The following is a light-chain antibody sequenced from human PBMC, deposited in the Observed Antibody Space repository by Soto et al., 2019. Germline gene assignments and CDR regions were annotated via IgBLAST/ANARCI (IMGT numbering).Light chain of an antibody. Sequence: AIQLTQSPSSLSASVGDRVTITCRASQGISSALAWYQQKPGKAPKLLIYDASSLESGVPSRFSGSGSGTDFTLTISSLPPEDFATYYCQQFNSYPPFTFGPGTKVDIK. CDR2: DAS. J-gene: IGKJ3*01. CDR1: QGISSA. V-gene: IGKV1-13*02. CDR3: QQFNSYPPFT.